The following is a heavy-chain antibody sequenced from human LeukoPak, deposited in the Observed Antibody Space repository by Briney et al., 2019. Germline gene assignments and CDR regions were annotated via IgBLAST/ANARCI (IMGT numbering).Heavy chain of an antibody. CDR3: ARVGYCSSTSCYTWVNWYFDL. Sequence: PSETLSLTCTVSGGSISSSSYYWGWIRQPPGKGLEWIGSIYYSGSTYYNPSLKSRVTISVDTSKNQFSLKLSSVTAADTAVYYCARVGYCSSTSCYTWVNWYFDLWGRGTLVTVSS. CDR2: IYYSGST. D-gene: IGHD2-2*02. CDR1: GGSISSSSYY. J-gene: IGHJ2*01. V-gene: IGHV4-39*07.